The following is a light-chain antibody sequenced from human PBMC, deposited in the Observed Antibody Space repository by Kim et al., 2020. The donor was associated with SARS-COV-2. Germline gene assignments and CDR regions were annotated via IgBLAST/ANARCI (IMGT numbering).Light chain of an antibody. CDR1: QSISSS. CDR2: GAS. Sequence: EIVMTQSPATLSLSPGERATLSCRASQSISSSLAWYQQKPVQAPRVLIYGASARATGIPARFSGSGSGTEFTLTISNLQSEDFAVYYCQQYAYWRAFGQGTRLEIK. V-gene: IGKV3-15*01. CDR3: QQYAYWRA. J-gene: IGKJ5*01.